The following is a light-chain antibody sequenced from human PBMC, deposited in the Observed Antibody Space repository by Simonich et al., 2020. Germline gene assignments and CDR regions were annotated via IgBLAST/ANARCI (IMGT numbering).Light chain of an antibody. V-gene: IGLV3-27*01. J-gene: IGLJ2*01. CDR3: YSAADNNLV. Sequence: SYELTQPSSVSVSPGQTARITCSGDVLAKKYARWFQQKPGQAPVLVIYKDSERPSGIPERFSGSSSGTTVNLTISGAQVEDEADYYCYSAADNNLVFGGGTKLTVL. CDR1: VLAKKY. CDR2: KDS.